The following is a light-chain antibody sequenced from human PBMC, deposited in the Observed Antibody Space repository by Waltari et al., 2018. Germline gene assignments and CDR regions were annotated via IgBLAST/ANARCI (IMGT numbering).Light chain of an antibody. CDR3: SSYTGSNTWV. Sequence: QSALTQPASVSGSPGQSITISCTGTSSDVGGYNHVSWYQQHPGKAPELMVFEVRHRPSGVSSRFLGSNSGNTASLTISGLQAEDEADYYCSSYTGSNTWVFGGGTKLTVL. J-gene: IGLJ3*02. CDR1: SSDVGGYNH. V-gene: IGLV2-14*01. CDR2: EVR.